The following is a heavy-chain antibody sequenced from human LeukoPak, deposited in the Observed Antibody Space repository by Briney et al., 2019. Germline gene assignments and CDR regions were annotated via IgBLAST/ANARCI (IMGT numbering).Heavy chain of an antibody. CDR3: ARAMVRTDYYYYMDV. D-gene: IGHD3-10*01. CDR2: ISSSSSYI. Sequence: GGSLRLSCAASGFTFSSYSMNWVRQAPGKGLEWVSSISSSSSYIYYADSVKGRFTISRDNAKNSLYLQMNSLRAEDTAVYYCARAMVRTDYYYYMDVWGKGTTVTVSS. CDR1: GFTFSSYS. V-gene: IGHV3-21*01. J-gene: IGHJ6*03.